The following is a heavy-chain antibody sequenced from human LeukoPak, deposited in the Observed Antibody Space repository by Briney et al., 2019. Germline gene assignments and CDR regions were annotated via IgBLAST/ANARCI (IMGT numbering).Heavy chain of an antibody. CDR2: IRGKAYGGTT. CDR1: GFTFGDYA. Sequence: GGSLRLSCTASGFTFGDYAMSWVRQAPGKGLEWVGFIRGKAYGGTTEYAASVKGRFTISRDDSKSIAHLQMNSLKTEDTAVYYCTRDRRGTDYYYYYYMDVWGKGTTVTVSS. J-gene: IGHJ6*03. CDR3: TRDRRGTDYYYYYYMDV. V-gene: IGHV3-49*04.